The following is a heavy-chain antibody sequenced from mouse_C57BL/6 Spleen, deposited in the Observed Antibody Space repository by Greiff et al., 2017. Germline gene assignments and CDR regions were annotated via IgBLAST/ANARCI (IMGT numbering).Heavy chain of an antibody. CDR2: ISDGGSYT. D-gene: IGHD1-1*01. J-gene: IGHJ4*01. CDR1: GFTFSSYA. V-gene: IGHV5-4*03. Sequence: EVMLVESGGGLVKPGGSLKLSCAASGFTFSSYAMSWVRQTPEKRLEWVATISDGGSYTYYPDNVKGRFTISRDNAKNNLYLQMSHLKSEDTAMYYCALALDYYGSSYGAMDYWGQGTSVTVSS. CDR3: ALALDYYGSSYGAMDY.